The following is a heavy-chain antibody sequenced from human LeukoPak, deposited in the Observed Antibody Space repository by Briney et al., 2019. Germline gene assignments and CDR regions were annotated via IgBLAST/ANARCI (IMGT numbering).Heavy chain of an antibody. D-gene: IGHD6-19*01. V-gene: IGHV4-34*01. Sequence: SETLSLTCAVYGGSFSGYYWSWIRQPPGKGLEWIGEINHSGSTNYNPSLKSRVTISVDTSKNQFSLKLSSVTAADTAVYYCARRYSSGWPFDYWDQGTLVTVSS. J-gene: IGHJ4*02. CDR1: GGSFSGYY. CDR3: ARRYSSGWPFDY. CDR2: INHSGST.